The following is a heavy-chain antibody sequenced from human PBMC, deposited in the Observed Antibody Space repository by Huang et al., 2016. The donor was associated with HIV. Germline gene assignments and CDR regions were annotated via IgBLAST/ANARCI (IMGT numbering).Heavy chain of an antibody. D-gene: IGHD6-13*01. V-gene: IGHV4-39*01. CDR1: GDFISSTNYY. Sequence: QLQLQESGPGQVKPSETLSLTCTVSGDFISSTNYYWGWIRQSPGKGLEWVGSVYQSGSNNDDPSLKSRVTLSVDTSRNQFSLRVNSVTAADTAVYYCASQHIGAAATWFWGRGTQVAVSS. CDR3: ASQHIGAAATWF. J-gene: IGHJ4*02. CDR2: VYQSGSN.